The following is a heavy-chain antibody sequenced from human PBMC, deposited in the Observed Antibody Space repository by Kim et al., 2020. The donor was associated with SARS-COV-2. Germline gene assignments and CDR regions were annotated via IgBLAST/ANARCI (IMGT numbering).Heavy chain of an antibody. CDR3: ARDEGAAGTEGNFDY. J-gene: IGHJ4*02. Sequence: GGSLRLSCAASGFTVSSNYMSWVRQAPGKELEWVSVIYSGGSTYYADSVKGRFTISRDNSKNTLYLQMNSLRAEDTAVYYCARDEGAAGTEGNFDYWGQGTLVTVSS. D-gene: IGHD6-13*01. CDR1: GFTVSSNY. V-gene: IGHV3-53*01. CDR2: IYSGGST.